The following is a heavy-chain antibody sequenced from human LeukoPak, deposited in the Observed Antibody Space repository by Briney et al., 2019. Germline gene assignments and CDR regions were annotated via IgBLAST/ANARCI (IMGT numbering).Heavy chain of an antibody. CDR3: ARDRYYYDSSGYYWLFDY. CDR2: IYTSGST. J-gene: IGHJ4*02. V-gene: IGHV4-4*07. Sequence: SETLSLTCTVSGGSISSYYWSRIRQPAGGGLEWIGRIYTSGSTNYNPSLKSRVTMSVDTSKNQFSLKLSSVTAADTAVYYCARDRYYYDSSGYYWLFDYWGQGTLVTVSS. D-gene: IGHD3-22*01. CDR1: GGSISSYY.